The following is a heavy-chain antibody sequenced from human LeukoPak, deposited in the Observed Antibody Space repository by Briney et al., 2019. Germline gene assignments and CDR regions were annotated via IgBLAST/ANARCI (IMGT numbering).Heavy chain of an antibody. V-gene: IGHV4-39*07. D-gene: IGHD6-13*01. Sequence: SETLSLTCTVSGGSISSSSYYWGWIRQPPGKGLEWIGSIYYSGSTYYNPSLKSRVTISVDTSKNQFSLKLSSVTAADTAVYYCARVGQQLVFDYWGQGTLVTVSS. CDR1: GGSISSSSYY. J-gene: IGHJ4*02. CDR3: ARVGQQLVFDY. CDR2: IYYSGST.